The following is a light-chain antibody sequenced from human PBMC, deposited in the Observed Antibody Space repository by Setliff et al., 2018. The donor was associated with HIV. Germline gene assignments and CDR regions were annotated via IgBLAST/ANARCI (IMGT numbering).Light chain of an antibody. CDR1: SSDVGSFSL. J-gene: IGLJ1*01. CDR2: DVT. CDR3: CSYASSQTYV. V-gene: IGLV2-23*02. Sequence: SVLTQPASVSGSPGQSITISCTGTSSDVGSFSLVSWYQQEPGKAPKLIIYDVTKRPSGISDRFSGSKSGNTASLSISGLQTEDEADYYCCSYASSQTYVFGIGTKVTVL.